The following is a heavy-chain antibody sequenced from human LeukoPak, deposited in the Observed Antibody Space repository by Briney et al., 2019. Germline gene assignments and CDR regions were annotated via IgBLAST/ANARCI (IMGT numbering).Heavy chain of an antibody. V-gene: IGHV4-4*07. CDR1: GASINSYC. CDR2: IYTSGST. J-gene: IGHJ5*02. D-gene: IGHD3-10*01. Sequence: SETLSLTCTVSGASINSYCWSWIRQPAGKGLEWVGHIYTSGSTNYNPSLKIRVTMSVDTSKNQFSLKLSSVTAADTAVYYCARDKLLWFGESDAHWLDPWGLGTLVTVSS. CDR3: ARDKLLWFGESDAHWLDP.